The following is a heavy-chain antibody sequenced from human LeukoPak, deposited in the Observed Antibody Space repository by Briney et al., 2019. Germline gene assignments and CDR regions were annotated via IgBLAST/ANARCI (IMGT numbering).Heavy chain of an antibody. J-gene: IGHJ3*01. V-gene: IGHV1-69*05. CDR2: IIPLFNTT. CDR1: RNTFRNFV. Sequence: SVKVSCKASRNTFRNFVITWVRQSPGQGLEWMGAIIPLFNTTNYPQKFQGRVSITTDESTSTAYMDLNSLRSEDTAVYYCAIYYYDSSGYYASDALDVWGQGTMVTVSS. CDR3: AIYYYDSSGYYASDALDV. D-gene: IGHD3-22*01.